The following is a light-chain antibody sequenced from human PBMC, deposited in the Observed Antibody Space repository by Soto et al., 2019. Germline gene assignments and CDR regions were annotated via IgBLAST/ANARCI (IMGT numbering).Light chain of an antibody. CDR2: DAS. CDR3: QQYKSYSHM. CDR1: QSIGRW. V-gene: IGKV1-5*01. J-gene: IGKJ1*01. Sequence: DIQMTQSPSTLSASVGDRVNITCRASQSIGRWLAWYQQKPGKAPKLLIFDASTLKTGVPSRFSGSGSGTEFTLTIGSLQPDDFATYYCQQYKSYSHMFGQRTKVDI.